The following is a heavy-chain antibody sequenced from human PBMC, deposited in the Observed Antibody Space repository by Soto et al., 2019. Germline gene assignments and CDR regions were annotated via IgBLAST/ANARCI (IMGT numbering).Heavy chain of an antibody. CDR3: AKLAPSITIFGDAPAYMDV. CDR2: ISGSGGST. J-gene: IGHJ6*03. D-gene: IGHD3-3*01. CDR1: GFTFSSYA. V-gene: IGHV3-23*01. Sequence: GSLRLSCAASGFTFSSYAMSWVRQAPGKGLEWVSAISGSGGSTYYADSVKGRFTVSRDNSKNTLYLQMNSLRAEDTAVYYCAKLAPSITIFGDAPAYMDVWGKGTTVTVSS.